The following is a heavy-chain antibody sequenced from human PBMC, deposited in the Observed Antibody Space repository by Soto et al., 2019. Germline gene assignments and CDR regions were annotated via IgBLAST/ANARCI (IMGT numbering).Heavy chain of an antibody. CDR2: IKGDGADK. CDR3: ARFYYDSSGYLPSPYYYYYGMDV. J-gene: IGHJ6*02. V-gene: IGHV3-7*04. CDR1: GFTFNNYW. D-gene: IGHD3-22*01. Sequence: GGSLRLSCLASGFTFNNYWMTWVRQAPGKGLEWVAQIKGDGADKYYADSVKGRSTISRDNSKNSLFLQMNSLGAEDTAVYYCARFYYDSSGYLPSPYYYYYGMDVWGQGTTVTVSS.